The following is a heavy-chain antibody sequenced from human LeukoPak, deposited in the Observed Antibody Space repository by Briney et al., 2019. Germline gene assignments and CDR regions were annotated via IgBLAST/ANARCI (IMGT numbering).Heavy chain of an antibody. CDR1: GVMFPSYW. CDR2: IKQDGSKK. D-gene: IGHD3-10*01. Sequence: GGSLRLSCAASGVMFPSYWMTWVRQAPGKGLEWVANIKQDGSKKYYVDSVKGRFTISRDNAKNSVYLQMNSLRAEDTAVYYCARRHHFGFLDSWGQGTLVTVSS. CDR3: ARRHHFGFLDS. J-gene: IGHJ4*02. V-gene: IGHV3-7*04.